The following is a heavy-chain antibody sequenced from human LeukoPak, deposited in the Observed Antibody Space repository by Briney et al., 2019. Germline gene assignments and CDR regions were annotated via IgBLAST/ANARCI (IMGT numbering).Heavy chain of an antibody. CDR2: IYSGNST. CDR3: ARGKSVLDF. J-gene: IGHJ4*02. D-gene: IGHD5/OR15-5a*01. Sequence: GGSLRLSCAASGFTVSGNYMTWVRRAPGKGLEWVSVIYSGNSTYYADSVKGRCTISRHTSKNTLYLQMNSLRAEDTAVYYCARGKSVLDFWGQGTLVTVSS. V-gene: IGHV3-53*04. CDR1: GFTVSGNY.